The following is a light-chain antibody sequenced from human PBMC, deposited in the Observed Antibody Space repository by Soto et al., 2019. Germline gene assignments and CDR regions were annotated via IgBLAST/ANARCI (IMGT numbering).Light chain of an antibody. Sequence: QSALTQPASVSGSPGQSITISCAGTSSDVGGYNYVSWYQQHPGKVPQLMIYAVSHRPSGVSNRFPGSKSGNTASLTISGLQAEDEADYYCSSYTSSSTLVFGGGTKLTVL. CDR2: AVS. CDR1: SSDVGGYNY. V-gene: IGLV2-14*01. J-gene: IGLJ2*01. CDR3: SSYTSSSTLV.